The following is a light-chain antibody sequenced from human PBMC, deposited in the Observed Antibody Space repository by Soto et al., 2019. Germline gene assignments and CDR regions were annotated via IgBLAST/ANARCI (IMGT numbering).Light chain of an antibody. CDR2: RAS. V-gene: IGKV1-39*01. CDR1: QSIGNY. CDR3: QQSYTTPPT. Sequence: DTQMTQSPSSLSASVGDRVTISCRAGQSIGNYLNWYQHKPGKAPQLLIYRASTLRNGVPSTFSGSGSGTDFTLTISSLQPEDFAIYYCQQSYTTPPTFGQGTKVDIK. J-gene: IGKJ1*01.